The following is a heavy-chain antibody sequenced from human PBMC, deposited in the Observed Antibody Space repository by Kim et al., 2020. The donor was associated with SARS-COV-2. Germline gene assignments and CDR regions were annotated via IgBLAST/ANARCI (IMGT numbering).Heavy chain of an antibody. D-gene: IGHD2-15*01. J-gene: IGHJ4*02. CDR2: R. Sequence: RYCADSVKGRFTISRDNGKKSLYLQLNSLRVEDTAVHYCARDFRYSSFDYWGQGTLVMVSS. V-gene: IGHV3-7*01. CDR3: ARDFRYSSFDY.